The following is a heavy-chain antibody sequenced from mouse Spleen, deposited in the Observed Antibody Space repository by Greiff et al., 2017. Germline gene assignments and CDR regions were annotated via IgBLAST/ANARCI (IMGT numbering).Heavy chain of an antibody. CDR2: IDPETGGT. D-gene: IGHD2-2*01. V-gene: IGHV1-15*01. CDR1: GYTFTDYE. J-gene: IGHJ2*01. CDR3: TRRGVTTRVYYFDY. Sequence: VQLQQSGAELVRPGASVTLSCKASGYTFTDYEMHWVKQTPVHGLEWIGAIDPETGGTAYNQKFKGKAILTADKSSSTAYMELRSLTSEDSAVYYCTRRGVTTRVYYFDYWGQGTTLTVSS.